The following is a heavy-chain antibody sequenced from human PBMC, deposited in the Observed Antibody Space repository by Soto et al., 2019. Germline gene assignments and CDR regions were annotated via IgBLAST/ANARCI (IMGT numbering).Heavy chain of an antibody. CDR3: ARAKGRSFFDY. CDR1: GGSISSGGYY. D-gene: IGHD3-10*01. V-gene: IGHV4-31*03. CDR2: IYKSGST. Sequence: QVQLQESGPGLVKPSQTLSLICTVSGGSISSGGYYWSWIRQRPGKGLEWIGYIYKSGSTYYSSSLKSRLNISGDTSKNQFSLKLSSVTAADSAVYYCARAKGRSFFDYWGQGTLVTVSS. J-gene: IGHJ4*02.